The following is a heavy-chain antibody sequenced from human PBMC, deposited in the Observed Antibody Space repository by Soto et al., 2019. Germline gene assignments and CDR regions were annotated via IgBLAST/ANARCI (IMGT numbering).Heavy chain of an antibody. D-gene: IGHD2-8*01. V-gene: IGHV4-59*01. CDR3: ARGAKETNAYYYYYYYMDV. Sequence: SETLSLTWTVSGGSISSYYWIWIRQPPGKGLEWIGYIYYSGSTNYNPSLKGRVTISVDTSKNQFSLKLSSVTAADTAVYYCARGAKETNAYYYYYYYMDVWGKGTTVTVSS. CDR1: GGSISSYY. CDR2: IYYSGST. J-gene: IGHJ6*03.